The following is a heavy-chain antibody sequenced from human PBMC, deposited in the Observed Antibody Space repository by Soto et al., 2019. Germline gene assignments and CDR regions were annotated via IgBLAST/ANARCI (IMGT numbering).Heavy chain of an antibody. V-gene: IGHV1-3*01. CDR1: GYSFTSYA. Sequence: ASVKVSCKASGYSFTSYAMHWVRQAPGQRLEWMGWINAGNANTKYSQKFQGRVTITRDTSASTAYMELTSLRSEDTALYYCAREQQQLQLGCDYWGQGTLVTVSS. CDR2: INAGNANT. J-gene: IGHJ4*02. D-gene: IGHD6-13*01. CDR3: AREQQQLQLGCDY.